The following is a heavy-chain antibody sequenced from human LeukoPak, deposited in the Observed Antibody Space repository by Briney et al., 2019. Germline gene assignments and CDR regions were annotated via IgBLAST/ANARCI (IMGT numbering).Heavy chain of an antibody. J-gene: IGHJ5*02. D-gene: IGHD5-24*01. CDR2: IYYTGNT. V-gene: IGHV4-59*01. Sequence: SETLSLTCTVSGGSISNYYWNWIRQPPGKGLGWIGYIYYTGNTNYNPSLKSRVTISVDTSKNQFSLKLSSVTAADTAVYYCARDRLQLQSWGQGTLVTVSS. CDR1: GGSISNYY. CDR3: ARDRLQLQS.